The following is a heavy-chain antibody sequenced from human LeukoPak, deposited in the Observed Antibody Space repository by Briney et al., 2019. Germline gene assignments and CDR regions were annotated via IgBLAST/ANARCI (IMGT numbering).Heavy chain of an antibody. V-gene: IGHV4-59*08. CDR3: ARHQLLWFGERSLAFDI. CDR2: IYYSGST. D-gene: IGHD3-10*01. Sequence: SETLSLTCTVSGGSISSYYWSWIRQPPGKGLEWIGYIYYSGSTNYNPSLKSRVTISVDTSKNQFSLKLSSVTAADTAVYYCARHQLLWFGERSLAFDIWGQGTMVTVSS. J-gene: IGHJ3*02. CDR1: GGSISSYY.